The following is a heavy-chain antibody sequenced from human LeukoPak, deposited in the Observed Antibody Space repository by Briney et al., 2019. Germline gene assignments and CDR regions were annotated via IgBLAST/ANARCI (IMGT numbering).Heavy chain of an antibody. CDR3: ARGGGYYGSGSYYRAYYYYYMDV. V-gene: IGHV4-34*01. J-gene: IGHJ6*03. D-gene: IGHD3-10*01. CDR1: GGSFSGYY. Sequence: SETLSLTCAVYGGSFSGYYWSWIRQPPGKGLEWIGEINHSGSTNYNPSLKSRVTISVDTFKNQFSLKLSSVTAADTAVYYCARGGGYYGSGSYYRAYYYYYMDVWGKGTTVTVSS. CDR2: INHSGST.